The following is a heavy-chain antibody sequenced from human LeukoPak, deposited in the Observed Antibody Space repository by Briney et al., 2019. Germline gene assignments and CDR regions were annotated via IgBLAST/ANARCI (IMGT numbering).Heavy chain of an antibody. CDR1: GFTFSSYA. Sequence: GGSLRLSCAASGFTFSSYAMSWVRQAPGKGLEWVSSIGGSGADTHSADSVKGRFTISRDNSKNTLYLQMNSLRAEDTAVYYCAKDLSPSGGFWGQGTLVTVSS. J-gene: IGHJ4*02. CDR2: IGGSGADT. D-gene: IGHD5-12*01. CDR3: AKDLSPSGGF. V-gene: IGHV3-23*01.